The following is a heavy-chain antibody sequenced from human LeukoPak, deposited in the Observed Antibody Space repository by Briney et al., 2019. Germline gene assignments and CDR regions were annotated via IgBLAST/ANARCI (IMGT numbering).Heavy chain of an antibody. CDR1: GFTVSYNY. CDR3: ARGMVATGS. CDR2: IYSDGNT. Sequence: GGSLRLSCAASGFTVSYNYMSWVRQAPGKGLEWVSIIYSDGNTYYAGSVKGRFTISRDNSENTVDLQMNSLRVEDTAVYYCARGMVATGSWGQGTLVTVSS. D-gene: IGHD5-12*01. V-gene: IGHV3-66*02. J-gene: IGHJ5*02.